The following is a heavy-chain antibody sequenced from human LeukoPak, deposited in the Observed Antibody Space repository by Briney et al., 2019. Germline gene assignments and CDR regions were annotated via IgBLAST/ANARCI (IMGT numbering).Heavy chain of an antibody. J-gene: IGHJ6*03. V-gene: IGHV4-39*07. D-gene: IGHD4-17*01. CDR2: IYYSGST. CDR3: ASHYGDYGKGYYYYMDV. Sequence: SETLSLTCTVSGGSISSSSYYWGWIRQPPGKGLEWIGSIYYSGSTYYNPSLKSRVTISVDTSKNQFSLKLSSVTAADTAVYYCASHYGDYGKGYYYYMDVWGKGTTVTISS. CDR1: GGSISSSSYY.